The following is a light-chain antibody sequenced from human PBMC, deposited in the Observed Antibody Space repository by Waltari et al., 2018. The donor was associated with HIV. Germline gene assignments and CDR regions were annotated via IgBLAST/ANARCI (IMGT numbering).Light chain of an antibody. Sequence: DVQVTQLPSTLTASAGDRVSITCRVSQTIDNYLAWYQQRPGEAPNLLIYRASTLESGVPSRFSGSGSGTDFTLTINNLQPNDSATYYCQQYKSYSLFMFGPGTKVEIK. J-gene: IGKJ1*01. CDR3: QQYKSYSLFM. V-gene: IGKV1-5*03. CDR2: RAS. CDR1: QTIDNY.